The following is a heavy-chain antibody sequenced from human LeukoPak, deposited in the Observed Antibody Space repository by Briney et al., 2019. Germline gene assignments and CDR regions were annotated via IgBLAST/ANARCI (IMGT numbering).Heavy chain of an antibody. CDR3: ARVLCCDVGTTFLFDY. CDR2: INPKSGGT. D-gene: IGHD1-1*01. J-gene: IGHJ4*02. V-gene: IGHV1-2*02. CDR1: GYTFTDYY. Sequence: GASVKVSCKASGYTFTDYYIHWVRQAPGQGLEWMGWINPKSGGTRYAQNFQGRVTMTRDTSITTAYMEPSRLRSDDTAVFYCARVLCCDVGTTFLFDYWGQGTLVTASS.